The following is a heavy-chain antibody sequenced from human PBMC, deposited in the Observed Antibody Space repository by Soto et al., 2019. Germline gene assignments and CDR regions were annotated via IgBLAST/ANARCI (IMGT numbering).Heavy chain of an antibody. CDR2: ISSSSYI. CDR1: GFTFSSDS. V-gene: IGHV3-21*01. CDR3: VRVLTGPPGYFDY. Sequence: GWSLRLSCSAAGFTFSSDSMNWVPQARGKGLEGVSSISSSSYIYYGDAAKVRFTISRHNAKNSLYLQINSLRAEHTALYYCVRVLTGPPGYFDYWGQRPLVTVSS. D-gene: IGHD3-9*01. J-gene: IGHJ4*02.